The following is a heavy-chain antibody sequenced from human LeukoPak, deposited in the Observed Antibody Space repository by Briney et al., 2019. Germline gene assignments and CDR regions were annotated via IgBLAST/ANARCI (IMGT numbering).Heavy chain of an antibody. J-gene: IGHJ4*02. D-gene: IGHD2-2*01. Sequence: GGSLRLSCAASGFTVSSNYMSWVRQAPGKGLEWVSVISGSGGSTYYAGSVKGRFTISRDNSKNTVYLQMNSLRAEDTAVYYCAKDLGYCSTTSCPIPIWGQGTLVTVSS. CDR2: ISGSGGST. CDR1: GFTVSSNY. CDR3: AKDLGYCSTTSCPIPI. V-gene: IGHV3-23*01.